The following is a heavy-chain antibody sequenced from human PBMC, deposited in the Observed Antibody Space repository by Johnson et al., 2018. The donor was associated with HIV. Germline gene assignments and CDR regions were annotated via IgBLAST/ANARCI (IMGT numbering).Heavy chain of an antibody. CDR3: ARGSGGIVGAQDI. D-gene: IGHD1-26*01. CDR2: ISYDGSNK. J-gene: IGHJ3*02. V-gene: IGHV3-30*14. CDR1: GFTFSSYA. Sequence: QVKLVESGGGLVQPGGSLRLSCAASGFTFSSYAMHWVRQAPGKGLEWVAVISYDGSNKYYADSVKGRFTISRDNSKNTLYLQMNSLRADDTAVYYCARGSGGIVGAQDIWGQGTMVTVSS.